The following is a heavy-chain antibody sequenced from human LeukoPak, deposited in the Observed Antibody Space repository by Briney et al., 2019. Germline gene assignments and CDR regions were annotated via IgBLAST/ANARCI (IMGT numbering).Heavy chain of an antibody. CDR2: IYYSGFT. CDR3: ARRDSGGLKFSLDF. CDR1: GASISSSSSYY. V-gene: IGHV4-39*01. Sequence: SETLSLTCTVSGASISSSSSYYWVWIRQPPGKGLEWIGSIYYSGFTYYNPSLKGRSTMSVDTSKNQFSLKLSSVTAGDTAVFYCARRDSGGLKFSLDFWGQGTLVTVSS. D-gene: IGHD3-16*01. J-gene: IGHJ4*02.